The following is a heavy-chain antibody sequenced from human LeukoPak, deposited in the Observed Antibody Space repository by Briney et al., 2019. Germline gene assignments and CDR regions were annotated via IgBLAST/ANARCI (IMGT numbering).Heavy chain of an antibody. V-gene: IGHV1-69*13. CDR2: IIPIFGTA. D-gene: IGHD3-22*01. Sequence: SVKVSCKASGGTFSSYAISWVRQAPGQGLEWMGGIIPIFGTANYAQKFQGRVTITADESTSTAYMELSSLRSDDTAVYYCARDRPYYDSSGYYPNDYWGQGTLVTVSS. J-gene: IGHJ4*02. CDR1: GGTFSSYA. CDR3: ARDRPYYDSSGYYPNDY.